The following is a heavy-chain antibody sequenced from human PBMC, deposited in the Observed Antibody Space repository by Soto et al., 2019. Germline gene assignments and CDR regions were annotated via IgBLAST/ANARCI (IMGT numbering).Heavy chain of an antibody. CDR1: GFTFSSYW. D-gene: IGHD2-15*01. CDR2: IKQDGSEK. Sequence: EVQLVESGGGLVQPGGSLRLSCAASGFTFSSYWMSWVRQAPGKGLEWVANIKQDGSEKYYVDSVKGRFTISRDNAKNSLYLQRNSLRAGDTAVYYCARDPSVVVVAATPYYYYGMDVWGQGTTVTVSS. J-gene: IGHJ6*02. CDR3: ARDPSVVVVAATPYYYYGMDV. V-gene: IGHV3-7*01.